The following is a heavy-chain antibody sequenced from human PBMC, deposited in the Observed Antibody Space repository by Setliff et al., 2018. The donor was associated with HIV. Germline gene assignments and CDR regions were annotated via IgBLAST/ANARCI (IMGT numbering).Heavy chain of an antibody. V-gene: IGHV3-66*02. CDR3: AKGGYGGSYYVAGY. Sequence: PSETLSLTCAVYGETFSGYYWSWIRQPPGKGLEWVTLIYKAGKTYYADFVKGRFTIARDDTKNTVSLQMTNLEPGDTAVYYCAKGGYGGSYYVAGYWGQGTLVTVSS. J-gene: IGHJ4*02. CDR1: GETFSGYY. CDR2: IYKAGKT. D-gene: IGHD1-26*01.